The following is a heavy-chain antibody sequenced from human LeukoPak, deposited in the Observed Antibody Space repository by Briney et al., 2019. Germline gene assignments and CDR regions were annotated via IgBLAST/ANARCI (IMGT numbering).Heavy chain of an antibody. CDR1: GGSISSGGSS. V-gene: IGHV4-30-2*01. CDR2: IYHSGKN. Sequence: TLSLTCAVSGGSISSGGSSWSWIRQPPGKGLEWIGYIYHSGKNYYNPSLKSRVTISVDRAKNQFSLNLSSVTAADTAVYYCARSLDYGDYFDYWGQGTLVTVSS. CDR3: ARSLDYGDYFDY. D-gene: IGHD4-17*01. J-gene: IGHJ4*02.